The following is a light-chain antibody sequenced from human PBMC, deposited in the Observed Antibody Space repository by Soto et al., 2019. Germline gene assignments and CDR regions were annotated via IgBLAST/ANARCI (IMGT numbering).Light chain of an antibody. CDR3: CAYAGNSLV. J-gene: IGLJ1*01. V-gene: IGLV2-11*01. CDR2: DVY. Sequence: QSALAQPRSVSGSPGQSVTISCTGTSSDVGGYVYVSWYRQDPGKAPQPIIYDVYNRPSGVPDRFSGSKSGNTASLTVSGLQPEDEADYYCCAYAGNSLVFGTGTKVTVL. CDR1: SSDVGGYVY.